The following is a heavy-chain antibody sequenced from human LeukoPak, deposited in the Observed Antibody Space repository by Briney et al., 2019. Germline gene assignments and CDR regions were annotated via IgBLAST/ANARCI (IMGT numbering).Heavy chain of an antibody. V-gene: IGHV4-4*08. CDR3: ARSNLVATPSGWFDH. Sequence: SETLSLTCTVSGGSISSFYWSWIRQPPGNGLEWIGFIYSSGTTNYNPSLKSRVTISVDTSKNQFYLKLSSVTAADTAVYYCARSNLVATPSGWFDHWGQGTLVTVSS. J-gene: IGHJ5*02. CDR2: IYSSGTT. D-gene: IGHD5-12*01. CDR1: GGSISSFY.